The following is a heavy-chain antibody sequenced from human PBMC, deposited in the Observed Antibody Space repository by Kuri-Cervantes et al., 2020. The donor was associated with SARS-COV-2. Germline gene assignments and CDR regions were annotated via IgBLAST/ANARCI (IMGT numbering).Heavy chain of an antibody. J-gene: IGHJ6*02. D-gene: IGHD5-18*01. CDR1: GGSISSYY. V-gene: IGHV4-59*01. CDR2: IYYSGST. CDR3: ARRPDTAMAPNYYYYGMDV. Sequence: ESLKISCTVSGGSISSYYWSWIRQPPGKGLEWIGYIYYSGSTNYNPSLKSRVTISVDTSKNQFSLKLSSVTAADTAVYYCARRPDTAMAPNYYYYGMDVWGQGTTVTVSS.